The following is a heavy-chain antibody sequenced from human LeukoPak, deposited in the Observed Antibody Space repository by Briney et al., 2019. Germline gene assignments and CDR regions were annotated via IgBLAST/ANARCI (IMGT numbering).Heavy chain of an antibody. V-gene: IGHV3-7*01. Sequence: GGSLRLSCAASGFTFSSYAMSWVRQAPGKGLEWVANIKQDGSEKHYVDSVKGRFTISRDNAKNSLHLQMTSLRVEDTAVYYCALRRDYWGQGTLVTVSS. CDR3: ALRRDY. J-gene: IGHJ4*02. CDR1: GFTFSSYA. D-gene: IGHD4-17*01. CDR2: IKQDGSEK.